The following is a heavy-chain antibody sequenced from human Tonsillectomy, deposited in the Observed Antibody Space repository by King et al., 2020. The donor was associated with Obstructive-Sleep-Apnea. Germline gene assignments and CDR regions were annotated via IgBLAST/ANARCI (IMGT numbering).Heavy chain of an antibody. J-gene: IGHJ4*02. D-gene: IGHD3-22*01. CDR1: GYTFTNYA. Sequence: VQLVQSGAEVKKPGASVKVSCKASGYTFTNYAMHWVRQAPGQGLEWMGWINPGNGNTKYSQEFQGRVTITRDTSASTAYMELSSLRSEDTAVYYCARGGREYDSSGYYLDYWGQGTLVTVSS. CDR2: INPGNGNT. V-gene: IGHV1-3*01. CDR3: ARGGREYDSSGYYLDY.